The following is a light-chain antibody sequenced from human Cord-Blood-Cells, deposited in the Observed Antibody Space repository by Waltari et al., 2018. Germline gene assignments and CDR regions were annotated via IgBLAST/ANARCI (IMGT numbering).Light chain of an antibody. CDR2: EVS. Sequence: QSALTQPRSVSGSPGQSVTISCTGTSSDVGGYNYVSWYQQHPGKAPKLMIYEVSKRPSGVPDRCSGSKSGNTASLTISGLQAEDEADYYFCSYAGSYTPMVFGGGTKLTVL. J-gene: IGLJ3*02. CDR1: SSDVGGYNY. V-gene: IGLV2-11*01. CDR3: CSYAGSYTPMV.